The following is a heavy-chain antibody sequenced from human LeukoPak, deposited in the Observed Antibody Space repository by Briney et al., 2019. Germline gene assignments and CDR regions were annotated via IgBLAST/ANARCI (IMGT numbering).Heavy chain of an antibody. D-gene: IGHD1-1*01. CDR2: ISFSGSNV. Sequence: PGGSLRLSCAASGFTFSSYGMYSVRQAPRKGLERVSYISFSGSNVHYADSVKGRFTISRDNSKSTLFLQMNSLRPEDTAVYYCAKPTTGSPTAAGLDYWGQGTLVTVSS. CDR1: GFTFSSYG. V-gene: IGHV3-30*02. CDR3: AKPTTGSPTAAGLDY. J-gene: IGHJ4*02.